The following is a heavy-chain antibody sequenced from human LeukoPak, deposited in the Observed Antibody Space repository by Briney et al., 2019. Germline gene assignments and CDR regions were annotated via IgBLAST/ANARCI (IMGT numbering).Heavy chain of an antibody. V-gene: IGHV7-4-1*02. D-gene: IGHD2-2*01. J-gene: IGHJ4*02. CDR2: INTNTGNP. CDR1: GYTFTGYY. CDR3: ARVCSSTSCPANDY. Sequence: ASVKVSCKASGYTFTGYYMHWVRQAPGQGLEWMGWINTNTGNPTYAQGFTGRFVFSLDTSVSTAYLQISSLKAEDTAVYYCARVCSSTSCPANDYWGQGTLVTVSS.